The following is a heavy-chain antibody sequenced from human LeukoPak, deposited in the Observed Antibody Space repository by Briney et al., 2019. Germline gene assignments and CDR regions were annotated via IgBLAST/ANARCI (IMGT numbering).Heavy chain of an antibody. Sequence: GGSLRLSCAASGFTFSSYSMNWVPPAPGKGPGLVSYITSRSSTIYYADSVKGRFTIFRDNAKNSLYLQMNSLRAQDTAVYYCARDSYQGIYYMDVWGKGTTVTVSS. CDR1: GFTFSSYS. CDR3: ARDSYQGIYYMDV. CDR2: ITSRSSTI. V-gene: IGHV3-48*04. D-gene: IGHD2-2*01. J-gene: IGHJ6*03.